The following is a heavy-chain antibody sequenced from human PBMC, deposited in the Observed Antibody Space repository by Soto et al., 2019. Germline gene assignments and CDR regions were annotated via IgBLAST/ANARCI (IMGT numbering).Heavy chain of an antibody. CDR2: VSYLGST. D-gene: IGHD5-18*01. Sequence: SEALCLPWTVSGGSRNSYPWCWVRQPPGKGLEWIGYVSYLGSTNYNPSLKSRVTISIDTSKNQFSLRLSSVTAADSAVYYCASLKLGYSTFDPWGQGTLVTDSS. CDR1: GGSRNSYP. CDR3: ASLKLGYSTFDP. V-gene: IGHV4-59*08. J-gene: IGHJ5*02.